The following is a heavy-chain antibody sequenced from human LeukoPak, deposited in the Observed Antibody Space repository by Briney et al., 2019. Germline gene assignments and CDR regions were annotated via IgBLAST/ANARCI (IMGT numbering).Heavy chain of an antibody. Sequence: PSETLSLTCAVYGGSFSGYYRSWIRQPPGKGLEWIGEINHSGSTNYNPSLKSRVTISVDTSKNQFSLKLSSVTAADTAVYYCARARDDFWSGYYSIDYWGQGTLVTVSS. CDR3: ARARDDFWSGYYSIDY. D-gene: IGHD3-3*01. V-gene: IGHV4-34*01. CDR2: INHSGST. J-gene: IGHJ4*02. CDR1: GGSFSGYY.